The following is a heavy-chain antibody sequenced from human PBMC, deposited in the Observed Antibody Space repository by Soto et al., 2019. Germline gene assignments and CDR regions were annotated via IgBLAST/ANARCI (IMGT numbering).Heavy chain of an antibody. CDR3: ARDREGDVDCSGGSCYSNPSFDY. CDR1: GYTFTSYY. Sequence: EAAVKVSCKACGYTFTSYYMHWARQAPGQGLEWMGIINPSGGSTSYAQKFQGRVTMTRDTSTSTVYMELSSLRSEDTAVYYCARDREGDVDCSGGSCYSNPSFDYWGQGTLVTVSS. CDR2: INPSGGST. J-gene: IGHJ4*02. V-gene: IGHV1-46*01. D-gene: IGHD2-15*01.